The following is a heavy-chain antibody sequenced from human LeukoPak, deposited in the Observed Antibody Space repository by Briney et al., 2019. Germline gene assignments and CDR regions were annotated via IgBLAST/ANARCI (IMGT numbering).Heavy chain of an antibody. CDR3: AKDGGLYCGGDCYPLYYFDY. CDR2: ISGSGGDT. D-gene: IGHD2-21*02. CDR1: GFTFSNYA. Sequence: GGSLRLSCAASGFTFSNYAMSWVRQAPGEGLEWVSGISGSGGDTYYADSVKGRFTISRDNSKNTLYLQMNSLRAEDTAVYYCAKDGGLYCGGDCYPLYYFDYWGQGTLVTVSS. J-gene: IGHJ4*02. V-gene: IGHV3-23*01.